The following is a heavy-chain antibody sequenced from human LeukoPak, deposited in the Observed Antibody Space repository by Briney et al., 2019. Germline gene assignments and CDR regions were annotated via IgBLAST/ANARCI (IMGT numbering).Heavy chain of an antibody. CDR1: GGSISSYY. Sequence: SETLALTCTVSGGSISSYYWSCIRQPPGKGLEGSGDIYYSGSTNYNPSLKSRVTISGDTSKNQFSLKLSSVTAEDTAVYYCARGGWYYIFAPANYYYYGMDVWGQGTTVTVSS. CDR2: IYYSGST. CDR3: ARGGWYYIFAPANYYYYGMDV. D-gene: IGHD2/OR15-2a*01. V-gene: IGHV4-59*01. J-gene: IGHJ6*02.